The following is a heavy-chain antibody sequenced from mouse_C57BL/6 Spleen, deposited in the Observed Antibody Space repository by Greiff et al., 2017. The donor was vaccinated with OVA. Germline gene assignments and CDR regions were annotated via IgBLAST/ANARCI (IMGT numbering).Heavy chain of an antibody. J-gene: IGHJ4*01. D-gene: IGHD4-1*01. CDR3: ARGLGHYYAMDY. V-gene: IGHV1-82*01. Sequence: LQESGPELVKPGASVKISCKASGYAFSSSWMNWVKQRPGKGLEWIGRIYPGDGDTNYNGKFKGKATLTADKSSSTAYMQLSSLTSEDSAVYFCARGLGHYYAMDYWGQGTSVTVSS. CDR1: GYAFSSSW. CDR2: IYPGDGDT.